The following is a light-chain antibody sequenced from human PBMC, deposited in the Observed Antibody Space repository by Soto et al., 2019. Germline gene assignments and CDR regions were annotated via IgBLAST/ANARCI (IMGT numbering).Light chain of an antibody. V-gene: IGLV1-44*01. J-gene: IGLJ2*01. CDR1: SSNIGSNT. Sequence: QSVLTQPPSASGTPGQRVTISCSGSSSNIGSNTVNWYQQLPGTAPKLLIYSNNQRPSGVPDRFSAAKSGTSASLAISGLQSEEEDDYYCAAWDDSLNAVVFGGGTKLTVL. CDR3: AAWDDSLNAVV. CDR2: SNN.